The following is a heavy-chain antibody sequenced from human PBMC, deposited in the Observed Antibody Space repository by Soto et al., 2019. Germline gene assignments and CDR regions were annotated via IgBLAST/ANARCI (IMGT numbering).Heavy chain of an antibody. Sequence: EVQLVESGGGLVQPGGSLRLSCAGSGLTLSDHYMDWVRQAPGKGLEWVGRIRNKANSYSTEYAASVKGRFTISRGDSENSLYLQMNSLKAEDTAVYYCSRGGPYQAFDNWGQGTLVTVSS. CDR1: GLTLSDHY. D-gene: IGHD2-2*01. CDR2: IRNKANSYST. J-gene: IGHJ4*02. CDR3: SRGGPYQAFDN. V-gene: IGHV3-72*01.